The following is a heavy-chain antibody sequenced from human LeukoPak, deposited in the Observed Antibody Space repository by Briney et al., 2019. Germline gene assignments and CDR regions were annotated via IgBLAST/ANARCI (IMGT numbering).Heavy chain of an antibody. CDR1: GFTFSSFA. J-gene: IGHJ4*02. D-gene: IGHD6-13*01. CDR2: ISGDATST. CDR3: AKRTSGSRWYSSDY. V-gene: IGHV3-23*01. Sequence: GGSLRLSCAASGFTFSSFAMNWVRQAPGKGLEWVSTISGDATSTYYADSVKGRFTISRDNSKNTLYLQMNSLRAEDTAVYYCAKRTSGSRWYSSDYWGQGTLVTVSS.